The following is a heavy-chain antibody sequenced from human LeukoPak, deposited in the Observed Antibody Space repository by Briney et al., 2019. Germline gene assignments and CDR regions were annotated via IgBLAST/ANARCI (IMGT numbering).Heavy chain of an antibody. CDR2: VPSRGAT. CDR1: GASISNDY. CDR3: ARDEGNYYGMAFDF. V-gene: IGHV4-59*01. J-gene: IGHJ4*02. D-gene: IGHD3-10*01. Sequence: SETLSLTCTVSGASISNDYWNWIRQSPEKGLEWIGYVPSRGATNYNPSLRSRVTISGDTSKNQFSLRLTSVSAADTAMYFCARDEGNYYGMAFDFWGQGILVTVSS.